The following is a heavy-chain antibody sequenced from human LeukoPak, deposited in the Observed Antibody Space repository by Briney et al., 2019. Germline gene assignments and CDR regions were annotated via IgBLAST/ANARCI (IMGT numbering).Heavy chain of an antibody. CDR3: ARDRGEGTDY. J-gene: IGHJ4*02. Sequence: GGSLRLSCAASGFSVSSNYMTWVRQAPGKGLDWVSVIFRGGNTYYADSVKGRFTISRDNSKNTLYLQMNSLRAEYTAVYYCARDRGEGTDYWGQGTLVTVSS. D-gene: IGHD3-16*01. CDR1: GFSVSSNY. V-gene: IGHV3-53*01. CDR2: IFRGGNT.